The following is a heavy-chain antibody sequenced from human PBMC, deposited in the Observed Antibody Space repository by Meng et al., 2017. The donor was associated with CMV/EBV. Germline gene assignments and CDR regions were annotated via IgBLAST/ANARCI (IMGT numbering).Heavy chain of an antibody. V-gene: IGHV3-30-3*01. CDR2: ISYDGSNK. CDR3: ARARPLMDY. CDR1: GFTFSSYA. J-gene: IGHJ4*02. D-gene: IGHD3-16*01. Sequence: QGQLVELGGGVVHPGRSLRLSCAASGFTFSSYAMHWVRQAPGKGLEWVAVISYDGSNKYYADSVKGRFTISRDNSKNTLYLQMNSLRAEDTAVYYCARARPLMDYWGQGTLVTVSS.